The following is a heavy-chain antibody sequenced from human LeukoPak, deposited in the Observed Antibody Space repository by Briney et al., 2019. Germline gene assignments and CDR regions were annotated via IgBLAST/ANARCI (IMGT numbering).Heavy chain of an antibody. CDR1: GGSFSGYY. D-gene: IGHD2-2*01. CDR2: INHSGST. CDR3: ARSYSFCGSTSCYDYNAFDI. V-gene: IGHV4-34*01. Sequence: PSETLSLTCAVYGGSFSGYYWSWIRQPPGKGLEWIGEINHSGSTNYNPSLKSRVTISVDTSKNQFSLKLSSVTAADTAVYYCARSYSFCGSTSCYDYNAFDIWGQGSMVTVSS. J-gene: IGHJ3*02.